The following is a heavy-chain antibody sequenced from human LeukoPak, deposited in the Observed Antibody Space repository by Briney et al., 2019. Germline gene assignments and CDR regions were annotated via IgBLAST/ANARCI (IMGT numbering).Heavy chain of an antibody. CDR3: ARPLRTIGSTTWSNWFDP. D-gene: IGHD6-13*01. J-gene: IGHJ5*02. CDR1: VAPISSGSYY. Sequence: SEPLSLPCTVSVAPISSGSYYWRWIRQPPAKGLEWIGTVYSSGSTYYNPSLKSRVTISVATSRNQFSLKLSTVTAADTAVYYCARPLRTIGSTTWSNWFDPWGQGTLVTVSS. V-gene: IGHV4-39*01. CDR2: VYSSGST.